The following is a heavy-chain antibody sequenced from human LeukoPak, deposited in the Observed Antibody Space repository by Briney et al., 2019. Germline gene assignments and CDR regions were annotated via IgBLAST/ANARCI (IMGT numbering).Heavy chain of an antibody. J-gene: IGHJ4*02. CDR3: AKPRLRGGLDY. CDR2: ISGSGGST. Sequence: GGSLRLSCAAWGFTFSSYAMSGVRQAPGKGLEWVSAISGSGGSTYYADSVKGRFTISRDNSKNTLYLQMNSLRAKDTAVYYSAKPRLRGGLDYWGQGTLVTVSS. CDR1: GFTFSSYA. V-gene: IGHV3-23*01. D-gene: IGHD2-15*01.